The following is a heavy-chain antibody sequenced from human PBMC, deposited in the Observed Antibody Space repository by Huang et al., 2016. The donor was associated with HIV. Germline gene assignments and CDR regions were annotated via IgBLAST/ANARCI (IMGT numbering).Heavy chain of an antibody. J-gene: IGHJ4*02. V-gene: IGHV7-4-1*02. CDR2: INTNTGAP. CDR1: GYTFTSYA. D-gene: IGHD6-25*01. CDR3: ARGPLPGYTYFDY. Sequence: QVQLVQSGSELKKPGASVKVSCKASGYTFTSYAMNWVRQAPGQGLEWMGWINTNTGAPTYAQGFTGRFVVALDTSVSTAYLQISSLKAEDTALYYCARGPLPGYTYFDYWGQGTLVPGSS.